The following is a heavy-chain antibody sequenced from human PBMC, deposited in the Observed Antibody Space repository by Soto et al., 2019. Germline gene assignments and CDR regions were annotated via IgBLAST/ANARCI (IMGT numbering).Heavy chain of an antibody. CDR2: IYYSGST. D-gene: IGHD2-15*01. CDR1: GGSISSGGYY. CDR3: ARELNCSGGSCYSYYYYYGMDV. Sequence: SETLSLTCTVSGGSISSGGYYWSWIRQHPGKGLEWIGYIYYSGSTYYNPSLKSRVTISVDTSKNQFSLKLSSVTAADTAVYYCARELNCSGGSCYSYYYYYGMDVWGQGTTVTVSS. J-gene: IGHJ6*02. V-gene: IGHV4-31*03.